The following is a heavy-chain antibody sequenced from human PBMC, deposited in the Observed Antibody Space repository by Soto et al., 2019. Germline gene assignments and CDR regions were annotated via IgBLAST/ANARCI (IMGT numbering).Heavy chain of an antibody. D-gene: IGHD2-15*01. CDR2: IYYIAGP. J-gene: IGHJ4*02. CDR3: ARENVVVASKFDY. CDR1: GDSVSNGDYS. V-gene: IGHV4-30-4*01. Sequence: SETLSLTCSVSGDSVSNGDYSWSWIRQPPGKGLEWIGYIYYIAGPYYNPSLQSRVTISMDTSKNQFSLKLSSVTAADTAVYYCARENVVVASKFDYWGQGTLVTVSS.